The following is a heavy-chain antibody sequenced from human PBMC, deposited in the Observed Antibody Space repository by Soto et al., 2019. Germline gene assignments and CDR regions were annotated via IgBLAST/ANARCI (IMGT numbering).Heavy chain of an antibody. Sequence: PSETLSLTCTVSGGSISSGVYYWTWIRQHPGKGLEWIGYNYHGGATYYNPSLKSRVTISTDESKNQLSLKLSSVTAADTAVYYCAHQTISYTLDVWGQGTTVTVSS. CDR2: NYHGGAT. D-gene: IGHD1-1*01. CDR3: AHQTISYTLDV. J-gene: IGHJ6*02. CDR1: GGSISSGVYY. V-gene: IGHV4-31*09.